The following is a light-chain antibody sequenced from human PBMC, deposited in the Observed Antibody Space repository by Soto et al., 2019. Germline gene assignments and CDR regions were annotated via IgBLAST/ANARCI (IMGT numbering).Light chain of an antibody. CDR3: QQRSNWPPIT. V-gene: IGKV3-11*01. CDR2: DAS. J-gene: IGKJ5*01. Sequence: EIVFTRSPATLSLSPGERATLSCRASQSVCSYLAWYQQKPGQAPRLLIYDASNRATGIPARFSGSGSGTDFTLTISSLEPEDFAVYYCQQRSNWPPITFGQGTRLEIK. CDR1: QSVCSY.